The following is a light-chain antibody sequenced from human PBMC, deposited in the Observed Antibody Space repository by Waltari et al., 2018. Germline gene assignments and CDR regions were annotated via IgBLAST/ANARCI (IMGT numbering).Light chain of an antibody. CDR2: GNS. CDR3: QSYDSRLSVV. J-gene: IGLJ3*02. V-gene: IGLV1-40*01. Sequence: GQRVTISCTGSSSNIGTHYDVHWYQQLPGTAPKVLIYGNSNRPSGVPDRFSGSKSGTSASLAITGLQADDEADYYCQSYDSRLSVVFGGGTKLTVL. CDR1: SSNIGTHYD.